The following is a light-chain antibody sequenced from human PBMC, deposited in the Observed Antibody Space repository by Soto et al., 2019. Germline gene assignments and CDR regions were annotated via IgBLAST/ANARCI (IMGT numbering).Light chain of an antibody. V-gene: IGKV3-15*01. CDR3: QQYNDWPPT. Sequence: EVVMTQSPATLSVSPGERVTLSCRASQSISSNLAWYQLKAGQTPRLLVYGASTRATGFPGKFSGSGSGTEVTLTMIYLQSEDFAVYFCQQYNDWPPTFGQGTKVEIK. J-gene: IGKJ1*01. CDR2: GAS. CDR1: QSISSN.